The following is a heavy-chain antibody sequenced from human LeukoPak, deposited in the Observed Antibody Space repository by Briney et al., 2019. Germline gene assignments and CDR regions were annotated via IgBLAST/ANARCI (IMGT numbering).Heavy chain of an antibody. CDR1: GGTFSSYA. Sequence: ASVKVSCKASGGTFSSYAISWVRQAPGQGLEWMGGIIPIFGTANYAQKFQGRVTITADESTSTAYMELSSLRSEDTAVYYCARDRAEMATTRFDYWGQGTLVTVSS. V-gene: IGHV1-69*13. J-gene: IGHJ4*02. CDR3: ARDRAEMATTRFDY. D-gene: IGHD5-24*01. CDR2: IIPIFGTA.